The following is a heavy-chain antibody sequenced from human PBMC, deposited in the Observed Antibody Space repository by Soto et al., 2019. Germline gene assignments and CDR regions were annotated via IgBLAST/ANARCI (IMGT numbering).Heavy chain of an antibody. CDR1: GFTFSSYG. D-gene: IGHD3-16*01. V-gene: IGHV3-30*18. CDR3: AKEGDSAHPFDY. Sequence: GGSLRLSCAASGFTFSSYGMHWVRQAPGKGLEWVAVISYDGSNKYYADSVKGRFTISRDNSKNTLYLQMNSLRAEDTAVYYCAKEGDSAHPFDYWGQGTLVTVSS. J-gene: IGHJ4*02. CDR2: ISYDGSNK.